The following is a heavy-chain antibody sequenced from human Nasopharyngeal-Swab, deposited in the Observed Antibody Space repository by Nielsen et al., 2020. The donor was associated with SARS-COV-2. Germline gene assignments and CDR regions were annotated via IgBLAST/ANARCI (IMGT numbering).Heavy chain of an antibody. CDR1: GGSFSGYY. CDR3: ARGRGSSGLTYNWFDP. V-gene: IGHV4-34*01. D-gene: IGHD6-19*01. J-gene: IGHJ5*02. Sequence: SDTLSPTCAVYGGSFSGYYWSWIRQLPGKGLEWIGEINHSGSTNYNPSLKSRVTISVDTSKNQFSLKLSSVTAADTAVYYCARGRGSSGLTYNWFDPWGQGTLVTVSS. CDR2: INHSGST.